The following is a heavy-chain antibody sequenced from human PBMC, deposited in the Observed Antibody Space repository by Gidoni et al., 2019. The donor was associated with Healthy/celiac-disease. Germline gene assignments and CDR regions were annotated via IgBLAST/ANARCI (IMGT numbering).Heavy chain of an antibody. CDR1: GFTFSSYS. D-gene: IGHD6-19*01. V-gene: IGHV3-48*01. J-gene: IGHJ4*02. Sequence: EVQLVESGGGLVQPGGSLRLSCAASGFTFSSYSMNWVRQAPGKGLEWVSYISSSSSTIYYADSVKGRFTISRDNAKNSLYLQMNSLRAEDTAVYYCARDIGVAYDYWGQGTLVTVSS. CDR3: ARDIGVAYDY. CDR2: ISSSSSTI.